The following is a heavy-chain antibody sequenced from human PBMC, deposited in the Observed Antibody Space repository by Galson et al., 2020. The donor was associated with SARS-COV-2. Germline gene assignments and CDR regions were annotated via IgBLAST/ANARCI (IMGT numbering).Heavy chain of an antibody. D-gene: IGHD6-13*01. J-gene: IGHJ5*02. Sequence: ASQTLSLTCTVSGGSISTNNCFWGWIRQPPGKGLEWIGSIYYGGTTYYNPSLKSRLTISMDTSKNQFSLNLSSVTAADTAVYYCSRDQGYGRSWSIVDSFNPWGQGTLVTVSA. CDR3: SRDQGYGRSWSIVDSFNP. CDR1: GGSISTNNCF. V-gene: IGHV4-39*07. CDR2: IYYGGTT.